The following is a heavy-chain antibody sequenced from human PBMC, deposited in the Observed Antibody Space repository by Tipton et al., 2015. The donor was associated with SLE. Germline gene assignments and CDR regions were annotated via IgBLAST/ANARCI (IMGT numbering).Heavy chain of an antibody. CDR3: ARVRVGDMDAFDI. V-gene: IGHV4-34*01. J-gene: IGHJ3*02. CDR2: INHSGST. Sequence: GLVKPSETLSLTCAVYGGSFSGYYWSWIRQPPGKGLEWIGEINHSGSTNYNPYLKSRVTISVDTSKNQFSLKLSSVTAADTAVYYCARVRVGDMDAFDIWGQGTMVTASS. CDR1: GGSFSGYY. D-gene: IGHD3-16*01.